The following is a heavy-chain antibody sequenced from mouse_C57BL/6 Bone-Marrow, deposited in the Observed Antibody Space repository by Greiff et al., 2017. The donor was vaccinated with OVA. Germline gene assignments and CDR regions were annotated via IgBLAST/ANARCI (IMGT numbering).Heavy chain of an antibody. Sequence: QVQLQQSGAELVKPGASVKLSCKASGYTFTSYWMHWVKQRPGQGLEWIGMIHPNSGSTNYNEKFKSKATLTVDKSSSTAYMQLSSLTSEDSAVYYCAREAYSYGSYWGQGTLVTVSA. J-gene: IGHJ3*01. V-gene: IGHV1-64*01. D-gene: IGHD1-1*01. CDR2: IHPNSGST. CDR3: AREAYSYGSY. CDR1: GYTFTSYW.